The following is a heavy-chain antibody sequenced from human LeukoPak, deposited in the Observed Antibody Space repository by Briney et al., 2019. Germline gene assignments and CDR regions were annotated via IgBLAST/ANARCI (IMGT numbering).Heavy chain of an antibody. CDR3: ARSPTSWYFDY. CDR1: GFTFSGSG. Sequence: GGSLRLSCAASGFTFSGSGMHWVRQAPGKGLEWVAFIRYHGSDKFYADSVKGRFTISGDNSKNTLYLQMNSLRPEDTSVYYCARSPTSWYFDYWGQGTLVTVSS. J-gene: IGHJ4*02. V-gene: IGHV3-30*02. CDR2: IRYHGSDK. D-gene: IGHD2-2*01.